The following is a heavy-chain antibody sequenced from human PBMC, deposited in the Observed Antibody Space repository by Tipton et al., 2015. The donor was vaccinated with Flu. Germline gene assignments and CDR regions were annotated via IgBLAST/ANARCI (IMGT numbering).Heavy chain of an antibody. CDR1: GGSVSSSSFL. J-gene: IGHJ4*02. D-gene: IGHD3-10*02. CDR2: VYYSGTTYSGST. V-gene: IGHV4-39*01. CDR3: ARHTGDSVRGVIDY. Sequence: TLSLTCTVSGGSVSSSSFLWDWIRQPPGKALEWIGNVYYSGTTYSGSTYYNPSLKSRLTISVDTSQNQFSLRLSSVTAADTAVYYCARHTGDSVRGVIDYWGQGTLVTVSS.